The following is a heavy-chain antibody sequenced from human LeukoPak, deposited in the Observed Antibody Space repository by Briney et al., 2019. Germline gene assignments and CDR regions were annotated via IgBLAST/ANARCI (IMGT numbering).Heavy chain of an antibody. J-gene: IGHJ4*02. V-gene: IGHV1-2*02. CDR2: INPKSGAT. CDR3: ARTSRFGEFWSFDY. CDR1: GYTFIDYY. Sequence: WASVKVPCKASGYTFIDYYIHWVRQAPGQGLEWMGWINPKSGATNYAQQFHGRVTMARDTSISTAYMEMNSLRSDDTAVYYCARTSRFGEFWSFDYWGQGTQVTVSS. D-gene: IGHD3-10*01.